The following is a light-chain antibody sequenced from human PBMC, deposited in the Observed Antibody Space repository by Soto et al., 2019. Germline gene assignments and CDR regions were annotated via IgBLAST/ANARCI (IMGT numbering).Light chain of an antibody. V-gene: IGKV1-39*01. CDR1: QSISSY. J-gene: IGKJ4*01. CDR3: QPTYSAPLT. Sequence: DIQMTQSPSSLSASVGDRVTITCRASQSISSYLNWYQHKPGKAPKLLIYAASSFQSGVPSRFSGSESGTDFTLTISILPPADFATYYCQPTYSAPLTFGGRTKVDIK. CDR2: AAS.